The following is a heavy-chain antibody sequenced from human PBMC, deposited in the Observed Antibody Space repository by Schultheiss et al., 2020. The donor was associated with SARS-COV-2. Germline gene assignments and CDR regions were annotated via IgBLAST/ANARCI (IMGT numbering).Heavy chain of an antibody. CDR2: INPSGGST. CDR1: GYIFASYG. CDR3: ARDSITIFGVVINVGGMDV. D-gene: IGHD3-3*01. J-gene: IGHJ6*02. V-gene: IGHV1-46*03. Sequence: ASVKVSCKASGYIFASYGISWVRQAPGQGLEWMGIINPSGGSTSYAQKFQGRVTMTRDTSTSTVYMELSSLRSDDTAVYYCARDSITIFGVVINVGGMDVWGQGTTVTVSS.